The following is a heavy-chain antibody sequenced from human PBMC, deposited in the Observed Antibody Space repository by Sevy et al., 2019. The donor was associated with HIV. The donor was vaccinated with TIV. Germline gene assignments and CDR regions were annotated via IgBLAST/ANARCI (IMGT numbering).Heavy chain of an antibody. J-gene: IGHJ3*02. CDR2: INPNSGGT. V-gene: IGHV1-2*06. CDR1: GYTFTGYY. CDR3: ARRTTYYYDSSGPNDAFDI. D-gene: IGHD3-22*01. Sequence: ASMKVSCKASGYTFTGYYMHWVRQAPGQGLEWMGRINPNSGGTNYAQKFQGRVTMTRDTSISTAYMELSRLRSDDTAVYYCARRTTYYYDSSGPNDAFDIWGQGTMVTVSS.